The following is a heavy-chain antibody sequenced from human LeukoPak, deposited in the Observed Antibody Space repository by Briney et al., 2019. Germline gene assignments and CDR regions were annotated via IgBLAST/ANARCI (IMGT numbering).Heavy chain of an antibody. J-gene: IGHJ6*03. D-gene: IGHD6-19*01. Sequence: GASVKVSCKASGYTFTGYYMHWVRQAPGQGLEWMGWINPNSGGTNYAQKFQGRVTMTRDTSISTAYMELSRLRSDDTAVYYCAREGSSGWYIDYYYYMDVWGKGTTVTVSS. CDR1: GYTFTGYY. V-gene: IGHV1-2*02. CDR2: INPNSGGT. CDR3: AREGSSGWYIDYYYYMDV.